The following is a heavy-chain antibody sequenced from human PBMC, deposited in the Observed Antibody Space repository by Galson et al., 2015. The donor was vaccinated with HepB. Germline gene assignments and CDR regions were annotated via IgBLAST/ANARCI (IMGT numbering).Heavy chain of an antibody. CDR1: GFSFSAYW. J-gene: IGHJ6*03. V-gene: IGHV3-7*01. Sequence: SLRLSCAASGFSFSAYWMSWVRQTPGKGLEWVASLQQDGSETYYVDSVKGRFTISRDNAKNSLYLQMNSLRVEDTAVYYCARDNFQASSDGLYYFYYMDVWGKGTAVTVSS. CDR2: LQQDGSET. CDR3: ARDNFQASSDGLYYFYYMDV. D-gene: IGHD6-6*01.